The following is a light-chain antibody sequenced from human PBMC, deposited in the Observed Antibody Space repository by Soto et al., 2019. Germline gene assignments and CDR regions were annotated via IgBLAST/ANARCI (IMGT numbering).Light chain of an antibody. Sequence: QSVLTQPASVSGSPGQSITISCTGTSSDVGSYNLVSWYQQHPGKAPKLMIYEVSKRPSGVSNRFSGSKSGNTASLTISGLQAEDEADYYCCSYAGSSTFVSGTGTKFTVL. CDR2: EVS. CDR3: CSYAGSSTFV. V-gene: IGLV2-23*02. J-gene: IGLJ1*01. CDR1: SSDVGSYNL.